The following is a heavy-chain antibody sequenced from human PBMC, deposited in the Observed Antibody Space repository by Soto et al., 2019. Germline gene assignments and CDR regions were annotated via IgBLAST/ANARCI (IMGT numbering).Heavy chain of an antibody. CDR2: IDPSDSYT. Sequence: ESLTISCKGSGYSFTSYWITLVRQMPGKGLEWMGRIDPSDSYTNYSPSFQGHVTISVDRSLTTAYLQLSSLKASDTAMYYCARHGRSSPDFDYWGRGTLVTVSS. CDR3: ARHGRSSPDFDY. CDR1: GYSFTSYW. D-gene: IGHD6-6*01. J-gene: IGHJ4*02. V-gene: IGHV5-10-1*01.